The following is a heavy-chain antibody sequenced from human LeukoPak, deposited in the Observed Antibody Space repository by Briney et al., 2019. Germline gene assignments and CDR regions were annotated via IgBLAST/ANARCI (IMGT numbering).Heavy chain of an antibody. J-gene: IGHJ6*02. V-gene: IGHV3-23*01. Sequence: HPGGSLRLSCAASGFTFSSYAMSWVRQAPGKGLEWVSAISGSGGSTYYADSVKGRFTISRDNSKNTLYLQMNSLRAEDTAVYYCAKSSGPGGYYYYGMDVWGQGTTVTVSS. CDR2: ISGSGGST. D-gene: IGHD6-19*01. CDR3: AKSSGPGGYYYYGMDV. CDR1: GFTFSSYA.